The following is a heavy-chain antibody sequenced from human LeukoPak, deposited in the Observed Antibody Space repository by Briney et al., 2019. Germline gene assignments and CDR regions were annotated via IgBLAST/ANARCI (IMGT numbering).Heavy chain of an antibody. D-gene: IGHD3-9*01. J-gene: IGHJ6*03. CDR1: GGSISSGSYY. Sequence: PSETLSLTCTVSGGSISSGSYYWSWIRQPAGKGLEWIGRIYTSGSTNYNPSLKSRVTISVDTSKNQFSLKLSSVTAADTAVYYCARDTLDFDWLGYYYYNMDVWGKGTTVTISS. CDR3: ARDTLDFDWLGYYYYNMDV. V-gene: IGHV4-61*02. CDR2: IYTSGST.